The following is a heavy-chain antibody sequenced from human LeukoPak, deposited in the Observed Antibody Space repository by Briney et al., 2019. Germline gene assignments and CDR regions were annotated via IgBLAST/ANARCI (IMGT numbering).Heavy chain of an antibody. D-gene: IGHD3-10*01. CDR2: IYYSGST. CDR3: ARDLDGSGVFDY. CDR1: GGSISSGGYY. Sequence: SQTLSLTCTVSGGSISSGGYYWSWIRQHPGKGLEWIGYIYYSGSTYYNPSLKSRVTISVDTSKNQFSLKLSSVTAADTAVYYCARDLDGSGVFDYWSQGTLVTVSS. J-gene: IGHJ4*02. V-gene: IGHV4-31*03.